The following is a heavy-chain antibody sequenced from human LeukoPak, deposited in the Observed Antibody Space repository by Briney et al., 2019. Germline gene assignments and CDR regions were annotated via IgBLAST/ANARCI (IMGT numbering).Heavy chain of an antibody. J-gene: IGHJ6*02. CDR2: ISSSSSYI. D-gene: IGHD6-6*01. V-gene: IGHV3-21*01. CDR3: ARGRSSAARTTYYYYGMDV. CDR1: GFTFNSYS. Sequence: GGSLRLSCAASGFTFNSYSMNWVRQAPGKGLEWVSSISSSSSYIYYADSVKGQFTISRDNAKNSLYLQMNSLRAEDTAVYYCARGRSSAARTTYYYYGMDVWGQGTTVTVSS.